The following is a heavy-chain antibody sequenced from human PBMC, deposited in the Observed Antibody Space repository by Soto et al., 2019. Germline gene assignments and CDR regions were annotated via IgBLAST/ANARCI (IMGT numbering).Heavy chain of an antibody. CDR1: GGTFSSYA. D-gene: IGHD2-2*01. Sequence: GASVKVSCKASGGTFSSYAISWVRQAPGQGLEWMGGIIPIFGTANYAQKFQGRVTITADESTSTAYMELSSLRSEDTAVYYCARVGDCISTSCYARGASDIWCPGTMVTVSS. CDR2: IIPIFGTA. CDR3: ARVGDCISTSCYARGASDI. J-gene: IGHJ3*02. V-gene: IGHV1-69*13.